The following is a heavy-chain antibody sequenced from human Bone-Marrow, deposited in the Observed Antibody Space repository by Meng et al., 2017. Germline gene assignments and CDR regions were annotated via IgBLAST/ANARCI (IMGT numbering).Heavy chain of an antibody. CDR3: ARDEHISAAGTLFGDY. CDR1: GYTFPDYW. D-gene: IGHD6-13*01. CDR2: INPQSGDT. J-gene: IGHJ4*02. Sequence: ASAMVSCKASGYTFPDYWLHWVRRAPGQGLEWMGRINPQSGDTHYAQRFQGRVTMTGDTSISTAYMELSGLRSDDTAMYYCARDEHISAAGTLFGDYWGQGTLVTVSS. V-gene: IGHV1-2*06.